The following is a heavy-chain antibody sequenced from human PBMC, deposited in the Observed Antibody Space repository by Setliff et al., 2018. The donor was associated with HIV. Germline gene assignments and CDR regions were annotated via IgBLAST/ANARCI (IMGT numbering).Heavy chain of an antibody. V-gene: IGHV4-34*01. CDR3: ARHQIAVGPYYFDY. J-gene: IGHJ4*02. D-gene: IGHD6-19*01. Sequence: PSETLSLTCAVYGGSFSGYYWNWIRQPPGKGLEWIGEISHDGSTNYNPSLKSRVTISVDTSKNQFSLKLSSVTAADTAVYYCARHQIAVGPYYFDYWGQGTLVTVSS. CDR1: GGSFSGYY. CDR2: ISHDGST.